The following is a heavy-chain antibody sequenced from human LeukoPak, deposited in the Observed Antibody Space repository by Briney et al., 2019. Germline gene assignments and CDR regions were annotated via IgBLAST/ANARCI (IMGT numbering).Heavy chain of an antibody. Sequence: PSETLSLTCTVSGGSISSYYWSWIRQPPGKGLEWIGYIYYSGSTNYNPSLKSRVTISVDTSKNQFSLKLSSVTAADTAVYYCARLHLGPYYYGSGSYYTPPTGAWFDPWGQGTLVTVSS. CDR2: IYYSGST. V-gene: IGHV4-59*08. D-gene: IGHD3-10*01. J-gene: IGHJ5*02. CDR3: ARLHLGPYYYGSGSYYTPPTGAWFDP. CDR1: GGSISSYY.